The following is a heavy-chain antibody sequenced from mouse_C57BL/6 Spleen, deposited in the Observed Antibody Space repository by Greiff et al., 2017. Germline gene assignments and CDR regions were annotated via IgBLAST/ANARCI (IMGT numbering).Heavy chain of an antibody. CDR2: ISYDGSN. CDR1: GYSITSGYY. V-gene: IGHV3-6*01. J-gene: IGHJ3*01. CDR3: AREGGITTVVPFAY. D-gene: IGHD1-1*01. Sequence: VQLKQSGPGLVKPSQSLSLTCSVTGYSITSGYYWNWIRQFPGNKLEWMGYISYDGSNNYNPSLKNRISITRDTSKNQFFLKLNSVTTEDTATYYCAREGGITTVVPFAYGGQGTLVTVSA.